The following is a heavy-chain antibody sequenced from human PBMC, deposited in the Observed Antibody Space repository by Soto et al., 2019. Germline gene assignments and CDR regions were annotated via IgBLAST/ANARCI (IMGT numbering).Heavy chain of an antibody. V-gene: IGHV1-69*02. J-gene: IGHJ6*02. CDR3: ARSESAEGARAYYYGMDV. Sequence: QVQLVQSGAEVKKPGSSVKVSCKASGGTFSSYTISWVRQAPGQGLEWMGRIIPILGIANYAQKFQGRVTITADKSTSTAYMELSSLRSEDTAVYYCARSESAEGARAYYYGMDVWGQGTTVTVSS. D-gene: IGHD1-26*01. CDR2: IIPILGIA. CDR1: GGTFSSYT.